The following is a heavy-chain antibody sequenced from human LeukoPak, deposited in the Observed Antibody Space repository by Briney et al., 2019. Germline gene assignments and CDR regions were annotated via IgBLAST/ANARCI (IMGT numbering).Heavy chain of an antibody. CDR3: ARDTSAYYYGSGSFDY. CDR1: GFSFSSYA. J-gene: IGHJ4*02. CDR2: ISYDGTNK. Sequence: PGGSLRLSCAASGFSFSSYAMHWVRQAPGKGLEWVAVISYDGTNKYYADSVKGRFTISRDNSKNTLYLQMNSLRAEDTAVYYCARDTSAYYYGSGSFDYWGQGTLVTVSS. V-gene: IGHV3-30-3*01. D-gene: IGHD3-10*01.